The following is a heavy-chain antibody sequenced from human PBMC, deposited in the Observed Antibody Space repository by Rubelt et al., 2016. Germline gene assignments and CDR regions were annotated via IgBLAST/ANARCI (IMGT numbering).Heavy chain of an antibody. J-gene: IGHJ4*02. CDR2: IYYSGST. D-gene: IGHD5-24*01. V-gene: IGHV4-39*01. CDR1: GGSISSSSYY. Sequence: QLQLQESGPGLVKPSETLSLTCTVSGGSISSSSYYWGWIRQPPGKGLEWIGGIYYSGSTYYNPSLKRRVTISVETSNNQFFLKRSSVTAADTAVYYCARHGEEMATIAPLDYWGQGTLVTVSS. CDR3: ARHGEEMATIAPLDY.